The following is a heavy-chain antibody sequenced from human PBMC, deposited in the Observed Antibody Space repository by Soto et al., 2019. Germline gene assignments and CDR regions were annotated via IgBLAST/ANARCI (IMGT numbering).Heavy chain of an antibody. Sequence: AWALSLSCVVSGRAFTSYSRHWIRQAPGKALEWVATFWYDASDKQYADSVDGRFTFSRNQAKGTLLLQLDSLRVEDPAMYSCVFGGWNQYFFGYWGQ. D-gene: IGHD1-1*01. CDR3: VFGGWNQYFFGY. V-gene: IGHV3-33*01. CDR2: FWYDASDK. J-gene: IGHJ4*02. CDR1: GRAFTSYS.